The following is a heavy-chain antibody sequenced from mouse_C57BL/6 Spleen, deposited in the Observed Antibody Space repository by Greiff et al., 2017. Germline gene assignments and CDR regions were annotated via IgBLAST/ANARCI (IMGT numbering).Heavy chain of an antibody. J-gene: IGHJ1*03. Sequence: EVHLVESGEGLVKPGGSLKLSCAASGFTFSSYAMSWVRPTPEKRLEWVAYISSGGDYIYYADTVKGRFTISRDNARNTLYLQMSSLKSEDTAMYYCTRDYYGSSYWYFDVWGTGTTVTVSS. CDR1: GFTFSSYA. CDR2: ISSGGDYI. CDR3: TRDYYGSSYWYFDV. D-gene: IGHD1-1*01. V-gene: IGHV5-9-1*02.